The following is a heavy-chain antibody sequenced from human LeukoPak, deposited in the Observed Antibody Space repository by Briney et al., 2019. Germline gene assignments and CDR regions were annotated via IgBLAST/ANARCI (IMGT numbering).Heavy chain of an antibody. V-gene: IGHV3-23*01. Sequence: GGSLRLSCPASGFTFSNYAMTWVRQAPGKGLEWVSSISGSGGGTYYPDSVKGRFTISRDNSKNTLYLQMNSLRAEDTAVYYCAKGTTVVTHYFDYWGQGTLLTVSS. D-gene: IGHD4-23*01. CDR1: GFTFSNYA. CDR2: ISGSGGGT. J-gene: IGHJ4*02. CDR3: AKGTTVVTHYFDY.